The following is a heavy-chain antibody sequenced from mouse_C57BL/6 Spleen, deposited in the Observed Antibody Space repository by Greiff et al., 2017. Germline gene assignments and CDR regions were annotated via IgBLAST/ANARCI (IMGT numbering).Heavy chain of an antibody. CDR1: GFTFSSYT. D-gene: IGHD1-1*01. Sequence: EVKLMESGGGLVKPGGSLKLSCAASGFTFSSYTMSWVRQTPEKRLEWVATSSGGGGNTYYPDSVKGRCTISIDNANNTLYLQMSSLRSEDTALYYCAREYYGSSPFAYWGQGTLVTVSA. CDR3: AREYYGSSPFAY. V-gene: IGHV5-9*01. J-gene: IGHJ3*01. CDR2: SSGGGGNT.